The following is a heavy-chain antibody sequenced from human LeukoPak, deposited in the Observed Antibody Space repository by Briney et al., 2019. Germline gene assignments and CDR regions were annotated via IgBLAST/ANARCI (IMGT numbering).Heavy chain of an antibody. D-gene: IGHD2-15*01. J-gene: IGHJ4*02. CDR2: INPSGGAT. CDR3: TRGGSASAGGY. Sequence: ASVKVSCKASGYTFTAYYMHWVRQAPGLGLEWMGWINPSGGATTYAQDFQGRVTMTRDTSTSTVYMELSSLRSEDTALYYCTRGGSASAGGYWGQGTLVTVSS. CDR1: GYTFTAYY. V-gene: IGHV1-46*01.